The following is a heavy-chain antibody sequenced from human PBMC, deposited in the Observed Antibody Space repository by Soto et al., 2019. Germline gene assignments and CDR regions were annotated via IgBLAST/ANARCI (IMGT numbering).Heavy chain of an antibody. CDR2: INHSGST. Sequence: SETLSRTCAVYGGSFSDYYWGWIRQPPGKGLEWIGEINHSGSTNYNPSLKSRVTISVDTSKNQFSLKLSSVTAADTAVYYCARLPYNWNDYYFDYWGQGTLVTVSS. J-gene: IGHJ4*02. D-gene: IGHD1-1*01. CDR3: ARLPYNWNDYYFDY. CDR1: GGSFSDYY. V-gene: IGHV4-34*01.